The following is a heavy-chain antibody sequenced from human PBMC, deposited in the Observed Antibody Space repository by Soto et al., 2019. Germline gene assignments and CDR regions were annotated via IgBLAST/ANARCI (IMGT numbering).Heavy chain of an antibody. V-gene: IGHV4-39*01. CDR2: IYYSGST. J-gene: IGHJ4*02. Sequence: SETLSLTCTVSGGSISSSSYYWGWIRQPPGKGLEWIGSIYYSGSTYYNPSLKSRVTISVDTSKNQLSLKLSSVTAADTAVYYCASAYYDILTGYSTLGYFDYWGQGTLVTVSS. CDR1: GGSISSSSYY. CDR3: ASAYYDILTGYSTLGYFDY. D-gene: IGHD3-9*01.